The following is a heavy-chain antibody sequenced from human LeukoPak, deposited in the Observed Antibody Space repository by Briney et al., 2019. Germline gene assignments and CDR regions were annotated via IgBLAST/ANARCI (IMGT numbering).Heavy chain of an antibody. V-gene: IGHV3-23*01. Sequence: GGSLRLSCAASGFTFSSYAMSWARQAPGKGLEWVSAISGSGGSTYYADSVKGRFTISRDNSKNTLYLQMNSLRAEGTAVYYCAKKPDYDYGDYFYSRFDYWGQGTLVTVSS. CDR1: GFTFSSYA. CDR3: AKKPDYDYGDYFYSRFDY. CDR2: ISGSGGST. D-gene: IGHD4-17*01. J-gene: IGHJ4*02.